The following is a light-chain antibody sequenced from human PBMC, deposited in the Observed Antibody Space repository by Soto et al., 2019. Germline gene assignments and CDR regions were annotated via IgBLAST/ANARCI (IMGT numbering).Light chain of an antibody. J-gene: IGKJ1*01. V-gene: IGKV3-15*01. CDR1: QSVSSN. CDR2: GAS. CDR3: QQYNNWPQ. Sequence: EIVMTQSPATLSVSPGERATLSCRASQSVSSNLAWYQQKPGQAPRLLIYGASTRTTSIPTRFSGSGSGTAFTLTISSLPSEDFEVYCCQQYNNWPQFGQGTKVEIK.